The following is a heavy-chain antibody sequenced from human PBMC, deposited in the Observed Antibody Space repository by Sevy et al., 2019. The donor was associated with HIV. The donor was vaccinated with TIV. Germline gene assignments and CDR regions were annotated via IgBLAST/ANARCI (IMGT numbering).Heavy chain of an antibody. CDR1: GFTFSSYG. CDR2: IRYDGSKK. Sequence: GGSLRLSCAASGFTFSSYGMHWVRQAPGKGLEWVAFIRYDGSKKYYADSVKGRFTISRDNSKNTLYLQMNSLRAEDTAVYYCAKVGQSSSWYGDFDYWGQGTLVTVSS. J-gene: IGHJ4*02. V-gene: IGHV3-30*02. D-gene: IGHD6-13*01. CDR3: AKVGQSSSWYGDFDY.